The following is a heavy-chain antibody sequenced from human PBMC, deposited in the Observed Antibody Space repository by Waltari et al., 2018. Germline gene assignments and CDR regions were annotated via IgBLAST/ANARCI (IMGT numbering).Heavy chain of an antibody. CDR1: GGSISSSSYS. CDR2: IYYSGST. D-gene: IGHD1-26*01. Sequence: QLQLQESGPGLVKPSETLSLTCTVSGGSISSSSYSWGWIHQPPGKGLEWIGSIYYSGSTYYNPSLKSRVTISVDTSKNQFSLKLSSVTAADTAVYYCARQTGGSRFDYWGQGTLVTVSS. J-gene: IGHJ4*02. V-gene: IGHV4-39*01. CDR3: ARQTGGSRFDY.